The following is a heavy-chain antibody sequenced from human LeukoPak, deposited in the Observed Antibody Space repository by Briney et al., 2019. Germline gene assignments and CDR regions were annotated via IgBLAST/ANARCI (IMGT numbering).Heavy chain of an antibody. Sequence: GASVKVSCKASGYTFTGYYIHWVRQAPGQGLEWMGWINPNSGGTNYAQKFQGRVTMTRDTSISTAYMDLSRLTSDDTAVYDCARDLYYYASGSYARPYYFDYWGQGTLVTVSS. CDR1: GYTFTGYY. CDR2: INPNSGGT. CDR3: ARDLYYYASGSYARPYYFDY. J-gene: IGHJ4*02. D-gene: IGHD3-10*01. V-gene: IGHV1-2*02.